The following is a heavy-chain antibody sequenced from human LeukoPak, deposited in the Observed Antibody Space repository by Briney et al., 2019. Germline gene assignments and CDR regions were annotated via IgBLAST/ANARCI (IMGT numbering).Heavy chain of an antibody. CDR3: GRGRGGATTGFDH. J-gene: IGHJ4*02. Sequence: RRASVNVSCKASGYTFSGYYMHWVRQAPGQGRESMGWINSNSGPRNYAPKCQGRVTFSRDNSINTAYMELSSLISDDTAIYYCGRGRGGATTGFDHWGQGTLVTVSS. CDR2: INSNSGPR. CDR1: GYTFSGYY. D-gene: IGHD1-26*01. V-gene: IGHV1-2*02.